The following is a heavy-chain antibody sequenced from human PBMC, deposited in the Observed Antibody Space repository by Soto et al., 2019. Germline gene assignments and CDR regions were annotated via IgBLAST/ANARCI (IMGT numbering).Heavy chain of an antibody. J-gene: IGHJ6*03. CDR1: GFPFSSYW. CDR2: INSDGSST. Sequence: PGGSLRLSCAASGFPFSSYWMHWVRQAPGKGLVWVSRINSDGSSTSYADSVKGRFTISRDNAKNTLYLQMNSLRAEDTAVYYCARSTRDYYYYYYMDVWGQGTTVTVSS. V-gene: IGHV3-74*01. CDR3: ARSTRDYYYYYYMDV.